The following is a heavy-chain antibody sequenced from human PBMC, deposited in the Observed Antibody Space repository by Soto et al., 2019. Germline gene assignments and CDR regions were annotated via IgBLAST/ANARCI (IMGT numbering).Heavy chain of an antibody. CDR3: ARGIQWEGWFDP. V-gene: IGHV4-59*12. Sequence: SETLSLTCTVSGDAIGSYYWSWVRQSPEKGLEWIGYIYYTGTTYYSSSLQSRATISIDRPKNQVSLQLNSVTPEDTAIYYCARGIQWEGWFDPWGQGTLVTVSS. CDR1: GDAIGSYY. CDR2: IYYTGTT. J-gene: IGHJ5*02. D-gene: IGHD1-26*01.